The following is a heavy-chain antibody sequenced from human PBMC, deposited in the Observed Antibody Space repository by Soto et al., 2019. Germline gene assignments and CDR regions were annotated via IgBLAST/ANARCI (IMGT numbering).Heavy chain of an antibody. J-gene: IGHJ4*02. CDR3: TTVAYGEYVSDY. CDR2: IRSQSDGGTT. CDR1: GFAFTNAW. V-gene: IGHV3-15*01. D-gene: IGHD4-17*01. Sequence: EGELVESGGVLVEPGGSLRLSCAASGFAFTNAWMTWVRQAPGKALEWIGRIRSQSDGGTTDYAGPVKGRFTISRDDSKNTLYLQMKSPKLEDTAVYYCTTVAYGEYVSDYWGQGTLVTVSS.